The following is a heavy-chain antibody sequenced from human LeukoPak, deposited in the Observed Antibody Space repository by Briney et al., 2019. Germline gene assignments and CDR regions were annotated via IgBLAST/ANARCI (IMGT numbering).Heavy chain of an antibody. V-gene: IGHV1-2*02. J-gene: IGHJ4*02. CDR3: ARGMVRLRGYFDY. Sequence: GASVKVSCKASGYTFTGYYMRWVRQAPGQGLEWMGWINPNSGGTNYAQKFQGRVTMTRDTSISTAYMELSRLRSDDTAVYYCARGMVRLRGYFDYWGQGTLVTVSS. CDR1: GYTFTGYY. CDR2: INPNSGGT. D-gene: IGHD3-10*01.